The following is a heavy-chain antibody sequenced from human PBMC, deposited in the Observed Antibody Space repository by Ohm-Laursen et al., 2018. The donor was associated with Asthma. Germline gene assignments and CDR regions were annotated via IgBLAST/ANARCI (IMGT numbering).Heavy chain of an antibody. V-gene: IGHV3-33*01. J-gene: IGHJ4*02. CDR3: ARSPGTMYGPGKYYFDY. D-gene: IGHD1-1*01. Sequence: SLRLSCTASGFSFSSHGMHWVRQAPGKGLEWVANIWYDGSGKNFVDFVKGRFTISRDNSKNIVYLQMNSLTAEDTAVYLCARSPGTMYGPGKYYFDYWGQGTLVTVSS. CDR1: GFSFSSHG. CDR2: IWYDGSGK.